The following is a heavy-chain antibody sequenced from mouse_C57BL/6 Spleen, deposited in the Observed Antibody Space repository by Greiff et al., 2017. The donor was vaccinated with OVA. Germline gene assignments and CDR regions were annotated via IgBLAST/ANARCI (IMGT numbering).Heavy chain of an antibody. V-gene: IGHV1-66*01. Sequence: QVQLQQSGPELVKPGASVKISCKASGYSFTSYYIHWVKQRPGQGLEWIGWIYPGSGNTKYNEKFKGKATLTADTSSSTAYMQLSSLTSEDSAVYYCARGTLYYDYDGFAYWGQGTLVTVSA. D-gene: IGHD2-4*01. J-gene: IGHJ3*01. CDR1: GYSFTSYY. CDR2: IYPGSGNT. CDR3: ARGTLYYDYDGFAY.